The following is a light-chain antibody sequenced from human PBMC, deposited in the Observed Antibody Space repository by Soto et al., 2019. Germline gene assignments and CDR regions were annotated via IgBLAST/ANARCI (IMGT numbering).Light chain of an antibody. V-gene: IGKV1-5*01. CDR1: QSLSGW. CDR2: GAS. Sequence: DIQMTQSPSSLSASVGDRVTITCRASQSLSGWLAWYQQKPGKAPKVLIYGASSLESGVPSRFSGSGSGTELTLTISGLQPDDFATYYCQQYNSYPIFTFGPGTKVDIK. J-gene: IGKJ3*01. CDR3: QQYNSYPIFT.